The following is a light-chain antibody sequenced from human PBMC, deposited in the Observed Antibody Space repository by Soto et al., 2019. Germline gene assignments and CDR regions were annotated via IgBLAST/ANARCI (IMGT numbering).Light chain of an antibody. Sequence: QSVLTQPPSVSGXXXXXXXISCTGSSSNIGAGYVVHWYQQLPGTAPKLLIYGNSNRPSGVPDRFSGSKSGTSASLAITGLQAEDEADYYCQSYDSSLSGSVFGGGTKLTVL. CDR1: SSNIGAGYV. CDR3: QSYDSSLSGSV. V-gene: IGLV1-40*01. CDR2: GNS. J-gene: IGLJ2*01.